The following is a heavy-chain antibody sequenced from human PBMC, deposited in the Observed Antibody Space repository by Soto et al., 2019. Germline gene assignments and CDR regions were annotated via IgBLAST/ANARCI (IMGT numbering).Heavy chain of an antibody. V-gene: IGHV3-74*01. D-gene: IGHD3-22*01. CDR2: INSDGSST. J-gene: IGHJ4*02. CDR3: AKEADISGYHPDY. Sequence: SLRLSCAASGFTFSNYWMHWVCQTPGKGLVWVSRINSDGSSTSYADSVKGRFTISRDNAKNTLYLQVNSLRAEDTAVYYCAKEADISGYHPDYWGQGTQVTVSS. CDR1: GFTFSNYW.